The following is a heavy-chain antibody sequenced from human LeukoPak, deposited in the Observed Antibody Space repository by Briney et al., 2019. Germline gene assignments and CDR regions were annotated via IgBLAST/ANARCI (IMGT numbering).Heavy chain of an antibody. V-gene: IGHV3-48*03. CDR2: ISSSGSTI. CDR3: ARRFRPGYSSSRYYYYYMDV. J-gene: IGHJ6*03. D-gene: IGHD6-13*01. Sequence: SGGSLRLSCAASGFTFNSYEMNWVRQAPGKGLEWVSYISSSGSTIYYADSVKGRFTISRDNAKNSLYLQMNSLRAEGTAVYYCARRFRPGYSSSRYYYYYMDVWGKGTTVTVSS. CDR1: GFTFNSYE.